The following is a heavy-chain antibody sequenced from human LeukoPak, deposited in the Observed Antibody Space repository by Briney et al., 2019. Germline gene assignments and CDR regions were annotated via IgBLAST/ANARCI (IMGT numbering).Heavy chain of an antibody. CDR1: GFTFSDYY. J-gene: IGHJ4*02. V-gene: IGHV3-11*01. D-gene: IGHD6-19*01. Sequence: PGRSLRLSCAASGFTFSDYYMSWTRQAPGKGLEWVSYITSSGSTKYYADSVKGRFTISRDNAKNSLYLQMNSLRVEDTAVYYCARDSNGCPGCVWGQGTLVTVSS. CDR2: ITSSGSTK. CDR3: ARDSNGCPGCV.